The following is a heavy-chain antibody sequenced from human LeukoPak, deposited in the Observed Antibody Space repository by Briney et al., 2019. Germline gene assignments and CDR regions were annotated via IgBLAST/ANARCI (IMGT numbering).Heavy chain of an antibody. CDR2: ISSSSSYI. V-gene: IGHV3-21*01. D-gene: IGHD2-2*01. Sequence: PGGSLRLSCAASGFTVHSNYMSWVRQAPGKGLEWVSSISSSSSYIYYADSVKGRFTISRDNAKNSLYLQMNSLRAEDTAVYYCARRRDIVVVPAAYNWFDPWGQGTLVTVSS. CDR1: GFTVHSNY. J-gene: IGHJ5*02. CDR3: ARRRDIVVVPAAYNWFDP.